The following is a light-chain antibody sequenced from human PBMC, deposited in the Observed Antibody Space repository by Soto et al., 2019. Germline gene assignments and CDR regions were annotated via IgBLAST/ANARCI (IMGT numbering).Light chain of an antibody. V-gene: IGLV1-40*01. Sequence: QSVLTQPPSVSGAPGQRVTISCTGSSSNIGAGYDVHWYQQLPGTAPKLLIYGNSNRPSGVPDRFSGSKSGTSDSRAITGLQAEDEADYYCQSYDSSLSAVVFGGGTKLTVL. J-gene: IGLJ2*01. CDR3: QSYDSSLSAVV. CDR2: GNS. CDR1: SSNIGAGYD.